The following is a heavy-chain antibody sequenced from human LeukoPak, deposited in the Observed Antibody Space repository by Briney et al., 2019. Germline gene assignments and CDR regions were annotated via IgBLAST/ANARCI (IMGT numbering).Heavy chain of an antibody. Sequence: SETLSLTCAVSGGSISSGNYCRCVLQPPPKELQGIGYIYYSGSHNYNPSLKSRVPISVDTSKNQFSLKLSSVTAADTAVYYCARHPEMATSKIDYWGQGTLVTVSS. CDR2: IYYSGSH. J-gene: IGHJ4*02. V-gene: IGHV4-59*08. CDR1: GGSISSGNY. CDR3: ARHPEMATSKIDY. D-gene: IGHD5-24*01.